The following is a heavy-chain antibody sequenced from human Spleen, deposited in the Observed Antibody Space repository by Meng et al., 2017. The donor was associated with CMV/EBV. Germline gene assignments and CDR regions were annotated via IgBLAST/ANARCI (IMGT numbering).Heavy chain of an antibody. D-gene: IGHD3-22*01. V-gene: IGHV3-30*02. CDR2: IRYDGSNK. CDR3: AKGCYYDSSGYPLPCMDV. J-gene: IGHJ6*02. Sequence: GESLKISCAASGFTFSSYGMHWVRQAPGKGLEWVAFIRYDGSNKYYADSVKGRFTISRDNSKNTLYLQMNSLRAEDTAVYYCAKGCYYDSSGYPLPCMDVWGQGTTVTVSS. CDR1: GFTFSSYG.